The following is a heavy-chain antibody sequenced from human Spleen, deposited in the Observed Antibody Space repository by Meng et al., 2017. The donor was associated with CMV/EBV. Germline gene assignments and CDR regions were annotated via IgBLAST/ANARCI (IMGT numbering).Heavy chain of an antibody. CDR1: GFTFTTYA. Sequence: GGSLRLSCAASGFTFTTYAMHWVRQAPGKGLEWVAVISYDGSNKYYADSVRGRFTISRDNSKNTLYLQMNSLRAEDTAVYYCARDSASGWVFWGQGTLVTVSS. CDR2: ISYDGSNK. CDR3: ARDSASGWVF. D-gene: IGHD6-19*01. J-gene: IGHJ4*02. V-gene: IGHV3-30*04.